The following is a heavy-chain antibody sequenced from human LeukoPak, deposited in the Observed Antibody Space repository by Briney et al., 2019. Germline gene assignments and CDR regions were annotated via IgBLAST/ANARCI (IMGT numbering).Heavy chain of an antibody. Sequence: GGSLRLSCAASGFTFSNFGMHWVRQAPGKGLEWVAFIRYDGSNEYYADSVKGRFTISRDNSKNTLYLQMNSLRAEDTAVYYCAKGQLGRSNWFDPWGQGTLVTVSS. J-gene: IGHJ5*02. CDR2: IRYDGSNE. D-gene: IGHD6-6*01. CDR1: GFTFSNFG. CDR3: AKGQLGRSNWFDP. V-gene: IGHV3-30*02.